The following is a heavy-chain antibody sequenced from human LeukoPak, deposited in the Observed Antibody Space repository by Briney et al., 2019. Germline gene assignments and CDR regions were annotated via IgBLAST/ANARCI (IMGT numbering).Heavy chain of an antibody. J-gene: IGHJ4*02. CDR3: TTAYELVGPSN. Sequence: GRSLRLSCAASGFTFSSYGMHWVRQAPGKGLEWVAVISYDGSNKYYADSVKGRFTISRDNSKNTLYLQMNSLKTEDTAVYYCTTAYELVGPSNWGQGTLVTVSS. V-gene: IGHV3-30*03. CDR1: GFTFSSYG. CDR2: ISYDGSNK. D-gene: IGHD1-26*01.